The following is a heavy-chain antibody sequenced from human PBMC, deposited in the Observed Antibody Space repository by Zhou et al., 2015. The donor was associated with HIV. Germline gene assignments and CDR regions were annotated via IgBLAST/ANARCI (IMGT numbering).Heavy chain of an antibody. Sequence: QVQLVQSGAEVKKPGASVKVSCKASGHTFTGYYMHWVRQAPGQGLEWMGWINPNSGGTIYAQTFQGRVTMTRDTSISTAYMELSGLRSDDTAVYYCAREADLLTGYNGPFDFWGQGTLVTVSS. D-gene: IGHD3-9*01. CDR2: INPNSGGT. J-gene: IGHJ4*02. CDR1: GHTFTGYY. V-gene: IGHV1-2*02. CDR3: AREADLLTGYNGPFDF.